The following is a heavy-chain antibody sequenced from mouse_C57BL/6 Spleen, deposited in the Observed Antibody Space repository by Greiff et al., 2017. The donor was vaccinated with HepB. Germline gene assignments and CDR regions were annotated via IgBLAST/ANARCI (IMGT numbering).Heavy chain of an antibody. D-gene: IGHD1-1*01. Sequence: EVQLQQSGPELVKPGASVKISCKASGYTFTDYYMNWVKQSHGKSLEWIGDINPNNGGTSYDQKFKGQATLSVDKSSSTTYMELRSLTSEDSAVYYSARGNVNCYGGSAAWYADWGQGTLVTVAA. CDR2: INPNNGGT. J-gene: IGHJ3*01. CDR1: GYTFTDYY. V-gene: IGHV1-26*01. CDR3: ARGNVNCYGGSAAWYAD.